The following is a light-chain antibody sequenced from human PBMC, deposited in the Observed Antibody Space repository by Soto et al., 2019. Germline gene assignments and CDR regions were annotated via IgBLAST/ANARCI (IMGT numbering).Light chain of an antibody. CDR3: SSYTTSSTPCV. CDR2: DVS. CDR1: SSDVGGYDY. Sequence: QSVLTXPASVSGSPGQSIIISCTGTSSDVGGYDYVSWYQHHPGKAPKLIICDVSDRPSGVSNRFSGSKSGNTASLTISGLQAEDEGDYYCSSYTTSSTPCVFGTGTKVTVL. V-gene: IGLV2-14*03. J-gene: IGLJ1*01.